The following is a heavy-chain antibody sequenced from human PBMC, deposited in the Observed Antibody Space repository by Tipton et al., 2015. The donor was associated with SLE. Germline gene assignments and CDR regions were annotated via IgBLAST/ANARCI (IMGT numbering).Heavy chain of an antibody. J-gene: IGHJ3*02. CDR3: ASRDSSGWSHDAFDI. Sequence: TLSLTCAVSGYSISGGYYWGWIRQPPGKGLEWIGSIYHSGSTYYNPSLKSRVTISVDTSKNQFSLKLSSVTAADTAVYYCASRDSSGWSHDAFDIWGQGTMVTVSS. CDR2: IYHSGST. D-gene: IGHD6-19*01. V-gene: IGHV4-38-2*01. CDR1: GYSISGGYY.